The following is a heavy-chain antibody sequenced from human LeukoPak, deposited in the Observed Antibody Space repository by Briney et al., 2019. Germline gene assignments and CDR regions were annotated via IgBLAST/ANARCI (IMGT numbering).Heavy chain of an antibody. CDR2: ISNDGTST. CDR3: AREGAVNDYGDYRPFDS. V-gene: IGHV3-64*02. D-gene: IGHD4-17*01. CDR1: GFTFSRYS. Sequence: GGSLRPSCTAPGFTFSRYSMDWVRQAPGKGLEYVSAISNDGTSTHYADSVRGRFTISRDNFKSTLYLQMDSLTAEDMAVYYCAREGAVNDYGDYRPFDSWGQGTLVTVSS. J-gene: IGHJ4*02.